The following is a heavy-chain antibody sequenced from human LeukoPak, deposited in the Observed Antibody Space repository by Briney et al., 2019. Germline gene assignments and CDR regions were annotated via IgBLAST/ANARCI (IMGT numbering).Heavy chain of an antibody. Sequence: SVKVSCKASGGTFSSYAISWVRQAPGQGLEWMGRIIPIFGTANYAQKFQGRVTITTDESTSTAYMELSSLRPEDTAVYYCARTGNGESFQHWGQGTLVTVSS. J-gene: IGHJ1*01. CDR3: ARTGNGESFQH. V-gene: IGHV1-69*05. CDR1: GGTFSSYA. CDR2: IIPIFGTA. D-gene: IGHD1-14*01.